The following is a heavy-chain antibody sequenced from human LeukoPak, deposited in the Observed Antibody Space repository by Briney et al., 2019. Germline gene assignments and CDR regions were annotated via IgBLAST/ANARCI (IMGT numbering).Heavy chain of an antibody. J-gene: IGHJ4*02. CDR1: GFTFSSYG. D-gene: IGHD6-6*01. CDR3: AREVEIAARPFDY. V-gene: IGHV3-33*01. CDR2: IWYDGSNK. Sequence: GSLRLSCAASGFTFSSYGMHWVRQAPGKGLEWVAVIWYDGSNKYYADSVKGRFTISRDNSKNTLYLQMNSLRAEDTAVYYCAREVEIAARPFDYWGQGTLVTVSS.